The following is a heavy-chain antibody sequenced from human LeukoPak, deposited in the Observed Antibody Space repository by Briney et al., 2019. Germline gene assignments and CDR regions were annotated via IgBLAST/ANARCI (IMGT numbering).Heavy chain of an antibody. D-gene: IGHD4-17*01. CDR1: GFIFSSYA. J-gene: IGHJ4*02. V-gene: IGHV3-23*01. CDR2: ISGSYGST. CDR3: AEGPMTTVTTGNFDY. Sequence: PGGSLRLSCAASGFIFSSYAMSWVRQAPGKGLEWVSTISGSYGSTYYADSVKGRFTISRDSSKNTLYLQMDSLRAEDTAVYYCAEGPMTTVTTGNFDYWGQGTLVTVSS.